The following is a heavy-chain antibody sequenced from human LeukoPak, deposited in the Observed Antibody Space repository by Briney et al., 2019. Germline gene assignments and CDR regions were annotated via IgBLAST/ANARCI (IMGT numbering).Heavy chain of an antibody. Sequence: GGSLRLSCAASGFTFSSYSMNWVRQAPGKGLEWVSYISSGGTTIYYADSVKGRFTISRDNAKNSLYLQMNNLRAEDTAVYYCASARLYSSSWYCYFDYWGRGTLVTVSS. J-gene: IGHJ4*02. CDR1: GFTFSSYS. V-gene: IGHV3-48*04. CDR3: ASARLYSSSWYCYFDY. D-gene: IGHD6-13*01. CDR2: ISSGGTTI.